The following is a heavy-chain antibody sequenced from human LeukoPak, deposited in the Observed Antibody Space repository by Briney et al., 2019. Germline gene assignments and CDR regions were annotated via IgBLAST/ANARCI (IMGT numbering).Heavy chain of an antibody. J-gene: IGHJ4*02. CDR3: ARGSSSWSPIDY. CDR2: INPNSGGT. CDR1: GYTFTGYY. D-gene: IGHD6-13*01. Sequence: ASVKVSCKASGYTFTGYYMHWVRQAPGQGLEWMGWINPNSGGTNYAQKFQGWVTMTGDTSISTAYMELSRLRSDDTAVYYCARGSSSWSPIDYWGQGTLVTVSS. V-gene: IGHV1-2*04.